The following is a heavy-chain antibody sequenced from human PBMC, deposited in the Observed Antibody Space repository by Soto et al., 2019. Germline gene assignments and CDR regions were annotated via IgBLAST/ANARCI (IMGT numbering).Heavy chain of an antibody. CDR2: IYYSGST. D-gene: IGHD1-26*01. V-gene: IGHV4-39*01. J-gene: IGHJ2*01. CDR1: GGSISSSSYY. CDR3: ARPLGVEATNGYWYFDL. Sequence: QLQLQESGPGLVKPSETLSLTCTVSGGSISSSSYYWGWIRQPPGKGLEWIGSIYYSGSTYYNPSLKSRVTISVDTSKNQFSLKLSSVTAADTAVYYCARPLGVEATNGYWYFDLWGRGTLVTVSS.